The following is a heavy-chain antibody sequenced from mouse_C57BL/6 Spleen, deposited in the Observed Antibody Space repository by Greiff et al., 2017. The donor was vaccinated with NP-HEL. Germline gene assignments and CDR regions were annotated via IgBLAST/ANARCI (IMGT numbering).Heavy chain of an antibody. CDR2: IDPENGDT. V-gene: IGHV14-4*01. CDR1: GFNIKDDY. D-gene: IGHD1-1*01. CDR3: TTYPYYYGSSYGFDY. J-gene: IGHJ2*01. Sequence: LVESGAELVRPGASVKLSCTASGFNIKDDYMHWVKQRPEQGLEWIGWIDPENGDTEYASKFQGKATITADTSSNTAYLQLSSLTSEDTAVYYCTTYPYYYGSSYGFDYWGQGTTLTVSS.